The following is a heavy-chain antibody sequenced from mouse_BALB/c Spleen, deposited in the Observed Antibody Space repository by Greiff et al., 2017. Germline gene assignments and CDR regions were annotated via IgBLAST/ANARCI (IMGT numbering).Heavy chain of an antibody. CDR2: IRNKANGYTT. Sequence: EVHLVESGGGLVQPGGSLRLSCATSGFTFTDYYMSWVRQPPGKALEWLGFIRNKANGYTTEYSASVKGRFTISRDNSQSILYLQMNTLRAEDSATYYCARGGNYEGAMDYWGQGTSVTVSS. J-gene: IGHJ4*01. D-gene: IGHD2-1*01. CDR1: GFTFTDYY. V-gene: IGHV7-3*02. CDR3: ARGGNYEGAMDY.